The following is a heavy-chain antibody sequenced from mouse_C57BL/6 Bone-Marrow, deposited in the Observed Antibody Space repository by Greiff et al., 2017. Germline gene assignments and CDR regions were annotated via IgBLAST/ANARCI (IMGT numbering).Heavy chain of an antibody. D-gene: IGHD4-1*01. Sequence: VQLQQPGAELVKPGASVKMSCKASGYTFTSYWITWVKQRPGQGLEWIGDIYPTSGRTNYNEKFKSKAILTVDTASNTAYMQLSSLTSEDSAVFYCARSGPLGRSFDYWGQATTLTVSS. CDR1: GYTFTSYW. J-gene: IGHJ2*01. CDR2: IYPTSGRT. CDR3: ARSGPLGRSFDY. V-gene: IGHV1-55*01.